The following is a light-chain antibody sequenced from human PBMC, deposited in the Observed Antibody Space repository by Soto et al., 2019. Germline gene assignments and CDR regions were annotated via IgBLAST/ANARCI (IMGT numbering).Light chain of an antibody. J-gene: IGKJ3*01. CDR2: TVS. CDR3: QQGKTFPFT. V-gene: IGKV1-12*01. Sequence: IQMTQSPSSVSASVGDTVTLSCQTSHGVSGWLAWYQQKPGKAPTLLIYTVSNLQSGVPSRFSGSGSGTDFSLTITSLQPEDFANYFCQQGKTFPFTFGPGTQVDVK. CDR1: HGVSGW.